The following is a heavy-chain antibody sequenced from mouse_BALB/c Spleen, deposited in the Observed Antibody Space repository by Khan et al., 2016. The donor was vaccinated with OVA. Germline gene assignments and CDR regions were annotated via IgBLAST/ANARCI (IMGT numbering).Heavy chain of an antibody. CDR1: DYAFSNYW. Sequence: QVQLKVSGAELVRPGSSMKISCKTSDYAFSNYWMNWVRQGPGQGLEWIGQIYPGDGNTNYNGKFKDNATLTADKSSSTAYMPLSSLTCEDSEVYSCERSGYDFFDYWGQGTLVTVSA. D-gene: IGHD2-14*01. CDR3: ERSGYDFFDY. CDR2: IYPGDGNT. V-gene: IGHV1-80*01. J-gene: IGHJ3*01.